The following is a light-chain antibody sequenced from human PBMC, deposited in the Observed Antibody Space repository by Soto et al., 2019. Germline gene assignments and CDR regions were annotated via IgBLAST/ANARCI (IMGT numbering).Light chain of an antibody. CDR3: QPYHSYPLT. CDR2: DAS. J-gene: IGKJ4*01. Sequence: DIQMTQSPSTLSASVGDRVTITCRASQSISSWLAWYQQKPGKAPKLLIYDASSLESGVPSRFSGSGSGTEFTLTISSMPTADFARYYCQPYHSYPLTVGGGTKVDSK. CDR1: QSISSW. V-gene: IGKV1-5*01.